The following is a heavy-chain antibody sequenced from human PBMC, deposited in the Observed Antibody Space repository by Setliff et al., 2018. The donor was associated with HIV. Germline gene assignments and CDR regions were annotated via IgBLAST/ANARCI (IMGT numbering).Heavy chain of an antibody. CDR2: INSDGSTT. V-gene: IGHV3-74*01. D-gene: IGHD4-17*01. CDR3: AREDVTTSGLDI. Sequence: LRLSCAASGLTFSRHRMHWVRQAPGKGLVWVSNINSDGSTTAYADPVKGRVTVSRDNAKSTVYLQMNSLRVEDTAVYYCAREDVTTSGLDIWGQGTMVTVSS. CDR1: GLTFSRHR. J-gene: IGHJ3*02.